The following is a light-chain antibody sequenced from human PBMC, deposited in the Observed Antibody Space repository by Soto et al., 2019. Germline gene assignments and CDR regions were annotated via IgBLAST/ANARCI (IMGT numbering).Light chain of an antibody. CDR1: SSDVGGYNY. V-gene: IGLV2-14*01. CDR3: SSYTSSSTPQVV. CDR2: DAS. Sequence: QSALTQPASVSGSPGQSITSSCTGTSSDVGGYNYVSWYQKHLGKPPKLMIYDASHRPSGVSNRFSGSKSGNTASLSISGLQAEDEADYYCSSYTSSSTPQVVFGGGTQLTV. J-gene: IGLJ2*01.